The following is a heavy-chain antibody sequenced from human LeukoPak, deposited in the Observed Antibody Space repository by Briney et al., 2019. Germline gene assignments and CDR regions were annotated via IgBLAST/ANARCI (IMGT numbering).Heavy chain of an antibody. CDR3: AKGGGGLDY. J-gene: IGHJ4*02. CDR1: GDSVSSNSPG. CDR2: TYYRSKWYN. Sequence: SQTLSLTCAISGDSVSSNSPGWSSIRQSPSRGLKWLARTYYRSKWYNDYAVSVKGRITINPDTSKNQFSLQLNSVTPEDTAVYYCAKGGGGLDYWGRGTLVTVSS. D-gene: IGHD3-16*01. V-gene: IGHV6-1*01.